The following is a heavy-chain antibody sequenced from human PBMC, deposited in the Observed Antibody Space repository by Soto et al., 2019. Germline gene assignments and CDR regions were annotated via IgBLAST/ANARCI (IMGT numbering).Heavy chain of an antibody. J-gene: IGHJ5*02. CDR2: IYYSGST. Sequence: QVQLQESGPGLVKPSQTLSLTCTVSGGSISSGGYYWSWIRQHPGKGLEGIGYIYYSGSTYYNPSLKSRVTISVDTSKIQFSLKLSSVTAADTAVYYCARVWNYEYIWSPKGWFDPWGQGTLVTVSS. D-gene: IGHD3-16*01. CDR1: GGSISSGGYY. V-gene: IGHV4-31*03. CDR3: ARVWNYEYIWSPKGWFDP.